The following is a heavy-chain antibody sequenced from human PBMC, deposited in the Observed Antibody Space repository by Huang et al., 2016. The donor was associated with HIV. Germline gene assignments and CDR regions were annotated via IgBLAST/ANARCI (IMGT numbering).Heavy chain of an antibody. V-gene: IGHV4-34*02. CDR1: GGSLDGYY. Sequence: QVQLQQWGTGLLKPSETLSLTCAVDGGSLDGYYWTWIRQSPTEGLQWLGEIRNSGRTNYSPSLKSRVTISRDTIKDQFSLMLKSVTAADTAVYYCARGFYDDGSTYWFFDLWGRGSLVTVSS. J-gene: IGHJ2*01. CDR3: ARGFYDDGSTYWFFDL. CDR2: IRNSGRT. D-gene: IGHD3-16*01.